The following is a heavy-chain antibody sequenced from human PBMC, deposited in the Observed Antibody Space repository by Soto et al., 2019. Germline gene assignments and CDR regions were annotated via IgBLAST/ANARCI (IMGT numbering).Heavy chain of an antibody. Sequence: QVQLQESGPGLVKPSETLSLSCTVSGGSISSYYWSWFRQSPGKRMEWIGYVHHSWGSSYNPSLQRRVALSLDTSKSQFSLKVTSVTATNTAAYYCARQGFGPLHGLVDVWGQGTTVTVSS. CDR2: VHHSWGS. V-gene: IGHV4-59*08. D-gene: IGHD3-10*01. CDR1: GGSISSYY. J-gene: IGHJ6*02. CDR3: ARQGFGPLHGLVDV.